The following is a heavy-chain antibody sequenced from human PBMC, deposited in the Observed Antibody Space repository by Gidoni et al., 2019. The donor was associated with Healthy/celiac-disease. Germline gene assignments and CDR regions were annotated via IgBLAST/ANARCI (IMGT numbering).Heavy chain of an antibody. Sequence: QVQLQESGPGLVKPSQTLSLHCTFSRGSISSGSYYWSWLRQPAGKGLEWIGRIYTSGSTNYNPSLKSRVTISVDTSKNQFSLKLSSVTAADTAVYYCARAGYYDSSGYYPFDYWGQGTLVTVSS. CDR1: RGSISSGSYY. CDR2: IYTSGST. D-gene: IGHD3-22*01. CDR3: ARAGYYDSSGYYPFDY. V-gene: IGHV4-61*02. J-gene: IGHJ4*02.